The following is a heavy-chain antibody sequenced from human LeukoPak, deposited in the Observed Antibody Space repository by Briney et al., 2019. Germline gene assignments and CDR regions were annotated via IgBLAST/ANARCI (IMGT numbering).Heavy chain of an antibody. CDR3: AKNRNWGCDY. D-gene: IGHD7-27*01. J-gene: IGHJ4*02. V-gene: IGHV3-23*01. CDR1: GFTFSSYA. Sequence: PGGSLRLSCAASGFTFSSYAMTWVRQAPGKGLEWVSGINGNGDSTYYADSVKGRFTISRDNSKNTLYLQMNSLRAEDTAVYYCAKNRNWGCDYWGQGTLVTVSS. CDR2: INGNGDST.